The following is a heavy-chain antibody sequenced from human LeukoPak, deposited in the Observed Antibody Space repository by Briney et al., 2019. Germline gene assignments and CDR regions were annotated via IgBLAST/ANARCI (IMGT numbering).Heavy chain of an antibody. CDR3: ARDWGAAGLWDY. D-gene: IGHD6-13*01. CDR2: IKEDGSEK. CDR1: GFTFSNYW. V-gene: IGHV3-7*05. J-gene: IGHJ4*02. Sequence: GGSLRLSCASSGFTFSNYWMSWVRQAPGRGLEWVANIKEDGSEKDYVDSVKGRFTISRDNAKNSLYLQTNSLRAEDTAIYYCARDWGAAGLWDYWGQGTLVTVSS.